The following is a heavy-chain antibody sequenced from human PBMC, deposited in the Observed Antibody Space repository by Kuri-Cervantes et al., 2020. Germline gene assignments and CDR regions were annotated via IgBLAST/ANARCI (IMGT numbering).Heavy chain of an antibody. CDR1: GFTFSSYW. CDR2: INSDGSST. D-gene: IGHD2-2*01. Sequence: GESLKISCAASGFTFSSYWMHWVRQAPGKGLVWVSRINSDGSSTSYADSVKGRFTISRDNAKNTLYLQMNSLRAEDTAVYYCARGGGVVVPAAIRYWGQGTLVTVSS. CDR3: ARGGGVVVPAAIRY. V-gene: IGHV3-74*01. J-gene: IGHJ4*02.